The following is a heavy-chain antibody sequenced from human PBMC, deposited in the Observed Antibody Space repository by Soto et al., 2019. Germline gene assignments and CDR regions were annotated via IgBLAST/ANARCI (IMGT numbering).Heavy chain of an antibody. V-gene: IGHV1-46*01. J-gene: IGHJ4*02. CDR1: GYTFTNYY. CDR2: INPSGGST. CDR3: ARKEGYYDSSGYRYFDY. Sequence: ASVKVSCKASGYTFTNYYMHWVRQAPGQGLEWMGIINPSGGSTSYAQKLQGRVTMTTDTSTSTAYMELRSLRSDDTAVYYCARKEGYYDSSGYRYFDYWGKGNLVTVSS. D-gene: IGHD3-22*01.